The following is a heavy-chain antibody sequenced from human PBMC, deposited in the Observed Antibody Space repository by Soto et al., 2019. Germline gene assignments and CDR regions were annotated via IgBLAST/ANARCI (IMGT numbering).Heavy chain of an antibody. CDR1: GFTLGDYY. CDR2: INPKNGDT. Sequence: ASVKVSCKAPGFTLGDYYIHWVRQAPGQGPEWMGWINPKNGDTRYAQKFQDWISMTGDTSISSVYMEIKRLTYDDTAVYYCARGLMEVLSNMDYYFDYWGQGSLVTVSS. J-gene: IGHJ4*02. V-gene: IGHV1-2*04. D-gene: IGHD3-10*01. CDR3: ARGLMEVLSNMDYYFDY.